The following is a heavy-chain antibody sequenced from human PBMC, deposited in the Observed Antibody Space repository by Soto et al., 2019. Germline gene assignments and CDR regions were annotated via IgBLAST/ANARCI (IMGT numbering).Heavy chain of an antibody. D-gene: IGHD1-20*01. V-gene: IGHV4-59*08. CDR2: IYYSGST. CDR3: ARSDNWNYFYYYYMDV. CDR1: GGSISSYY. J-gene: IGHJ6*03. Sequence: SETLSLTCTVSGGSISSYYWSWIRQPPGKGLEWIGYIYYSGSTNYNPSLKSRVTISVDTSKNQFSLKLSSVTAADTAVYYCARSDNWNYFYYYYMDVWGKGTTVTVSS.